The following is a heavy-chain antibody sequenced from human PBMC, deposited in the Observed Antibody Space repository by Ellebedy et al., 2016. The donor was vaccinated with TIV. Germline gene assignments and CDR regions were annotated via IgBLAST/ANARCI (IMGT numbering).Heavy chain of an antibody. CDR1: GFTLSSYT. Sequence: GESLKISCEASGFTLSSYTMQWVRQAPGKGLEWVACLSYDGRNKYYADSVKGRFTISGDNSKNTLYLQMDSLRAEDTALYFCASEYTNSWFTDWGQGTLVIVSS. J-gene: IGHJ4*01. D-gene: IGHD6-13*01. CDR3: ASEYTNSWFTD. V-gene: IGHV3-30-3*01. CDR2: LSYDGRNK.